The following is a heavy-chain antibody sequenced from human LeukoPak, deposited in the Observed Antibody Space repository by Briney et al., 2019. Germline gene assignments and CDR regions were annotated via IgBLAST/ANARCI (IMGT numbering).Heavy chain of an antibody. V-gene: IGHV3-48*03. CDR2: IASGGGANR. CDR1: GFTFSSYE. CDR3: ARIGTTTRGPAGLDV. D-gene: IGHD2/OR15-2a*01. Sequence: GGSLTLSCAASGFTFSSYEMNWVRQAPGKGLEWVSYIASGGGANRFYSESVKGRFTISRDNAKNSLYLHMNSLRAEDTGVYYCARIGTTTRGPAGLDVWGRGTTVTVSS. J-gene: IGHJ6*02.